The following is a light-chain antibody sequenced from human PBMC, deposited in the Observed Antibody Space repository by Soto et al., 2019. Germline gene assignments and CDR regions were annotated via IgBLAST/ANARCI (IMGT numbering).Light chain of an antibody. V-gene: IGKV3-20*01. J-gene: IGKJ5*01. Sequence: EIVLTQSPGTLPLSPGERATLSCRASQSLSSSYLAWYQQKPGQAPRLLIYDVSSRSPDIPDRLLGSGSETDFTLTISSLEPEDLAVYYWQQYGSSPITFGQGTRLEIK. CDR3: QQYGSSPIT. CDR2: DVS. CDR1: QSLSSSY.